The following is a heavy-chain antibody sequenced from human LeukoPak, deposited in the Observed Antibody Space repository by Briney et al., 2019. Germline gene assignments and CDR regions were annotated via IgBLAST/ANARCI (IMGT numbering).Heavy chain of an antibody. Sequence: GGSLRLSCAASGFTFSSYAMSWVRQAPGKGLEWVSAISGSGGSTYYADSVKGRCTISRDNSKNTLYLQMNSLRAEDTAVYYCAKKFGVLKKPYYFDYWGQGTLVTVSS. J-gene: IGHJ4*02. CDR3: AKKFGVLKKPYYFDY. V-gene: IGHV3-23*01. CDR1: GFTFSSYA. D-gene: IGHD3-16*01. CDR2: ISGSGGST.